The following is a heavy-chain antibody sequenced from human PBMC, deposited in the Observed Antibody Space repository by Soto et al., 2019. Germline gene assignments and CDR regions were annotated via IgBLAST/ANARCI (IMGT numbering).Heavy chain of an antibody. J-gene: IGHJ6*02. CDR2: ISYDGNNI. D-gene: IGHD5-12*01. CDR3: ARRNCYGGPNTCGMDV. Sequence: QVQLVESGGGVVQPGRSPRLSCAASGFTFSIHAMHWVRQAPGKGLEWVAVISYDGNNIVYAYSVKGRFTISGDNSENTLSLKMHRLREGDTRVYYCARRNCYGGPNTCGMDVRGPGTTVTV. V-gene: IGHV3-30-3*01. CDR1: GFTFSIHA.